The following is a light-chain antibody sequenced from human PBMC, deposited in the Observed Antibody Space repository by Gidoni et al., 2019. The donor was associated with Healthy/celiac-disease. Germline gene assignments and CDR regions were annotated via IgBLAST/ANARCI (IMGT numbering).Light chain of an antibody. J-gene: IGLJ2*01. CDR2: ANS. V-gene: IGLV1-40*01. CDR3: QSYDSSLSGSV. CDR1: SSNIGAGYD. Sequence: QSVLTQPPSVSGPPGQRVTIPCTGSSSNIGAGYDVHWYQQLPGTAPKLLIYANSIRPSGVPDRFSGSKSGTSASLAITGLQAEDEADYYCQSYDSSLSGSVFGGGTKLTVL.